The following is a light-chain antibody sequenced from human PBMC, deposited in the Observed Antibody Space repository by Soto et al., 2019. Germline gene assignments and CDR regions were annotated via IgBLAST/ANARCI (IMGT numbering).Light chain of an antibody. CDR2: GNN. CDR1: SSNIGAGYD. CDR3: QSYDSRLSGSVV. J-gene: IGLJ2*01. Sequence: QSVLTQPPSVSGAPGQRVTIFCSGSSSNIGAGYDVHWYQQLPGTAPKLLIYGNNNRPSGVPDRFSGSKSGTSASLAITGLQAEDEADYYCQSYDSRLSGSVVFGGGTKVTVL. V-gene: IGLV1-40*01.